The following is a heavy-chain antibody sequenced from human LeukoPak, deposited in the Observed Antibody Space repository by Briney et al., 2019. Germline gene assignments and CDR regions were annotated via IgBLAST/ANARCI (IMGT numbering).Heavy chain of an antibody. D-gene: IGHD1-1*01. J-gene: IGHJ4*02. CDR3: ARYVPVKTGPTRASFDY. CDR2: INESGAT. CDR1: GGSFNDYD. Sequence: SETLSLTCSVYGGSFNDYDWSWVRQAPGRGLQWIGEINESGATNCDPSLKSRVTMSIDTSKSKFSLSLRSVTAADTAVYFCARYVPVKTGPTRASFDYWGKGILVSVSS. V-gene: IGHV4-34*01.